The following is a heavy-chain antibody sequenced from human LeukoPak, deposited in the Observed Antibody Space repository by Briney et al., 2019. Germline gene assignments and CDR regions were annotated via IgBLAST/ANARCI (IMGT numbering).Heavy chain of an antibody. J-gene: IGHJ4*02. CDR1: GGSFSGYY. D-gene: IGHD3-3*01. Sequence: SETLSLTCAVYGGSFSGYYWSWIRQPPGKGLEWIGEINHSGSTNYNPSLKSRVTISVDTSKNQFSLKLSSVTAADTAVYYCASGPNVLRFLEWLFLFDYWGQGTLVTVSS. CDR2: INHSGST. V-gene: IGHV4-34*01. CDR3: ASGPNVLRFLEWLFLFDY.